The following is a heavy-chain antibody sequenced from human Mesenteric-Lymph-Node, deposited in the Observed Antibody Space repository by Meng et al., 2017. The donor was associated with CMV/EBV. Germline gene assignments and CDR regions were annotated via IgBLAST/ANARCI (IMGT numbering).Heavy chain of an antibody. J-gene: IGHJ6*02. D-gene: IGHD5-12*01. Sequence: SETLSLTCAVSGGSISSSNWWSWVRQPPGKGLEWIGEIYHSGSTNYNPSLKSRVTISVDKSKNQFSLKLSSVTAADTAVYYCARLSVAPDLVYYALDVWGQGTTVTVSS. V-gene: IGHV4-4*02. CDR2: IYHSGST. CDR1: GGSISSSNW. CDR3: ARLSVAPDLVYYALDV.